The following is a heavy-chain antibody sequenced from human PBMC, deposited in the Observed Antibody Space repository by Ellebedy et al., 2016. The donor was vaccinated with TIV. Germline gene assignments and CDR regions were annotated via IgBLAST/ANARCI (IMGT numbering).Heavy chain of an antibody. Sequence: GGSLRLSXTASGFTFSSYGMHWVRQAPGKGLEWVAVILYDGSEKHYVDSVKGRFTISRDNSTNTLSLQMDSLRLEDTAVYYCAKDPGYESADPDAFERWGQGTMVTVSS. J-gene: IGHJ3*02. V-gene: IGHV3-30*18. CDR2: ILYDGSEK. CDR1: GFTFSSYG. CDR3: AKDPGYESADPDAFER. D-gene: IGHD6-13*01.